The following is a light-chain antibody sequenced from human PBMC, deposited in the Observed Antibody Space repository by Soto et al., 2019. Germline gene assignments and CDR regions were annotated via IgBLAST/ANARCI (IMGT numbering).Light chain of an antibody. J-gene: IGKJ1*01. CDR1: QSVGTN. CDR2: GAS. V-gene: IGKV3-15*01. Sequence: IVLTQSPATLSLSPGKRATLSRRASQSVGTNVAWFQQKPGQPPRLLMYGASTWASGIPVRFSGSGSGTDFTLTINSLQSEDFAIYYCQQYNTWTWTFGQGTKVDNK. CDR3: QQYNTWTWT.